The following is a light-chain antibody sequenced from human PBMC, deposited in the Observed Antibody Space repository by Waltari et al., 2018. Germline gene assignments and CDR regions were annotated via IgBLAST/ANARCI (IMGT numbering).Light chain of an antibody. V-gene: IGKV1-39*01. CDR3: QQSYSTPLT. J-gene: IGKJ4*01. Sequence: DIQMTQSPSSLSASVGDSVTITCRASQSISNYLNWYQQKPGKAPKLLIYAASSLQTGVPSRFSGRGSETDFSLTISSLQPEDFATYSCQQSYSTPLTFGGGTKVEIK. CDR2: AAS. CDR1: QSISNY.